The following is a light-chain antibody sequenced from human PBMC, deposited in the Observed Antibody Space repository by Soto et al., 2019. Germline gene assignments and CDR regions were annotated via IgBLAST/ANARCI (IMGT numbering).Light chain of an antibody. Sequence: AIQMTQSPSSLSASVGDRVTITCRASQGIRNDLGWYQQKPGKAPKLLIYDASSLQSGVPARFSGSGSGADFTLTISSLQPEDFATYYCLQDYNYPYTFGQGTKLEIK. CDR1: QGIRND. J-gene: IGKJ2*01. V-gene: IGKV1-6*01. CDR2: DAS. CDR3: LQDYNYPYT.